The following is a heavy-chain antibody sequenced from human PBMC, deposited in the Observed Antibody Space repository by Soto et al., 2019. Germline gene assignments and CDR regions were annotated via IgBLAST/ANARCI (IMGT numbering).Heavy chain of an antibody. J-gene: IGHJ4*02. CDR1: GAPIRSENW. Sequence: SETLSLTCAVSGAPIRSENWWTWVRQPPGKGLEWIAEIYHSGVTNYNPSLKSRATISVDKSKNQFSLDLYSVTAADTAVYFCTRGTSLEAVLDYWGQGTLVTVSS. V-gene: IGHV4-4*02. CDR3: TRGTSLEAVLDY. D-gene: IGHD1-1*01. CDR2: IYHSGVT.